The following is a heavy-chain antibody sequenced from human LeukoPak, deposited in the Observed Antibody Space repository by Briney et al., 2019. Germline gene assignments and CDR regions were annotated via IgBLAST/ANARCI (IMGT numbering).Heavy chain of an antibody. CDR2: IYYSGST. Sequence: PSETLSLTCTVSGGSISSSSYYWGWIRQPPGKGLEWIGSIYYSGSTYYNPSLKSRVTISVDTSKNQFSLKLSSVTAADTAVYYCGTGAAANAFDIWGQGTMVTVSS. J-gene: IGHJ3*02. CDR3: GTGAAANAFDI. D-gene: IGHD6-13*01. CDR1: GGSISSSSYY. V-gene: IGHV4-39*01.